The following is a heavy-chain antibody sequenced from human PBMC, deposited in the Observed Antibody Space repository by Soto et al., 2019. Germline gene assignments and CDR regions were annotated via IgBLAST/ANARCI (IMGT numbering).Heavy chain of an antibody. V-gene: IGHV4-61*01. Sequence: WETLSLTCTVSGGSVSSGSYYWSWIRQPPGKGLEWIGYIYYSGSTNYNPSLKSRVTISVDTSKNQFSLKLSSVTAADTAVYYCARGYSSSWQDYWGQGTLVTVSS. CDR2: IYYSGST. CDR3: ARGYSSSWQDY. J-gene: IGHJ4*02. D-gene: IGHD6-13*01. CDR1: GGSVSSGSYY.